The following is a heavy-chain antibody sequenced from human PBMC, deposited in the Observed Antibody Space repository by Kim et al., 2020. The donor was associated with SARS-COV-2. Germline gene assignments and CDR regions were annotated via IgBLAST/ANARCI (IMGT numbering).Heavy chain of an antibody. CDR3: ARDLGGRYDGMDV. J-gene: IGHJ6*02. D-gene: IGHD3-16*01. Sequence: GGSLRLSCAAPGITVTTNYMNWVRQAPGKGLEWVSVIDNGGGTFYADSVKGRFTISREISKNTVYLQMNSLRAEDTALDYFARDLGGRYDGMDVWGQGT. CDR2: IDNGGGT. V-gene: IGHV3-66*01. CDR1: GITVTTNY.